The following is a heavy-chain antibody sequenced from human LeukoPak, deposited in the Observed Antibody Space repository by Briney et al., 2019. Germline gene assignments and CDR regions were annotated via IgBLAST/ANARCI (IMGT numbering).Heavy chain of an antibody. D-gene: IGHD3-10*01. V-gene: IGHV5-51*01. Sequence: GESLKISCKGSGYNFNVYWIGWVRQMPGKGLEWMGIIYPGDSDTRYSPSFQGQVTISADKSISTAYLQWSSLKASDTAMYYCARQPTYYYGSGSYRGSPLPDYWGQGTLVTVSS. CDR1: GYNFNVYW. CDR3: ARQPTYYYGSGSYRGSPLPDY. CDR2: IYPGDSDT. J-gene: IGHJ4*02.